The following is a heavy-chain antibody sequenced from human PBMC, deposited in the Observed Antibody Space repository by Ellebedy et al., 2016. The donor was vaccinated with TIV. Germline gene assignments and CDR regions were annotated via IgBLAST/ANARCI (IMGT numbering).Heavy chain of an antibody. CDR1: GDSIRSSSSY. CDR3: ARRRDAYNYYFDS. D-gene: IGHD5-24*01. Sequence: MPSETLSLTCTVSGDSIRSSSSYWGWIRQPPGKGLEWIGSINFSGDTHYNPSLKSRVTLSVDTSKSQFSLRLTSATAADTAVYFCARRRDAYNYYFDSWGQGTLVTVSS. V-gene: IGHV4-39*01. CDR2: INFSGDT. J-gene: IGHJ4*02.